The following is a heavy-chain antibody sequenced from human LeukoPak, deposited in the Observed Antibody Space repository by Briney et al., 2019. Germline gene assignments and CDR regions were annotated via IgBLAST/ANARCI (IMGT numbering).Heavy chain of an antibody. Sequence: PGGSLRLSCVASEFTISDFYVSWIRQAPGKGLEWVSYISSSVSTIYYADSVKGRFTISRDNAKNSLYLQMNSLRAEDTAVYYCARGWELLQDGFDIWGQGTMVTVSS. CDR2: ISSSVSTI. V-gene: IGHV3-11*01. D-gene: IGHD1-26*01. CDR3: ARGWELLQDGFDI. J-gene: IGHJ3*02. CDR1: EFTISDFY.